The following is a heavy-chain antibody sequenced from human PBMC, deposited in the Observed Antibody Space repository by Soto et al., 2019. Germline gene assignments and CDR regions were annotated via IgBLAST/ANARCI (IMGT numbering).Heavy chain of an antibody. Sequence: TSETLSLTCTVSGGSISSGDYYRGWIRQPPEKGLEWIGYIYYSGSTYYNPSLKSRVTISVDRSKNQFSLKLSSVTAADTAVYYCARASTTVTTIDYWGQGTLVTVSS. CDR2: IYYSGST. CDR1: GGSISSGDYY. D-gene: IGHD4-17*01. CDR3: ARASTTVTTIDY. J-gene: IGHJ4*02. V-gene: IGHV4-30-4*01.